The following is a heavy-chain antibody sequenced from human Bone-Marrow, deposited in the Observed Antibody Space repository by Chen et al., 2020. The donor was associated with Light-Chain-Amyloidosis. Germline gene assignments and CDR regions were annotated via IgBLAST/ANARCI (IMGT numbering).Heavy chain of an antibody. CDR1: GYTFPNYW. V-gene: IGHV5-51*01. CDR2: ISPDDSYA. D-gene: IGHD5-12*01. CDR3: ARRRDGYNFDY. J-gene: IGHJ4*02. Sequence: EVQLEQSGPEVKKPGESLKISCKGSGYTFPNYWIGWVRQMPGKGLEWMGVISPDDSYARYSPSFEGQVTISADKSITTAYLQWRSLKASDTAMYYCARRRDGYNFDYWGQGTLVTVSS.